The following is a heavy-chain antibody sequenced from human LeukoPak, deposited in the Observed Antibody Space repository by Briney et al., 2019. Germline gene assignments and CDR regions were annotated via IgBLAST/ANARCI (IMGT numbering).Heavy chain of an antibody. CDR1: GFTFSSYA. CDR2: ISGSGGST. D-gene: IGHD3-22*01. J-gene: IGHJ5*02. CDR3: AKGKQNWDSSGSNSPYNWFDP. V-gene: IGHV3-23*01. Sequence: PGGSLRLSCAASGFTFSSYAMSWVRQAPGKGLEWVSAISGSGGSTYYADSVKGRFTISRDNSKNTLYLQMNSLRAEDTAVYYCAKGKQNWDSSGSNSPYNWFDPWGQGTLVTVSS.